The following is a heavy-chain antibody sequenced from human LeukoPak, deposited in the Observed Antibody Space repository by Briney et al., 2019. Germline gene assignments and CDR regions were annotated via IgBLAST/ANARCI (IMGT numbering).Heavy chain of an antibody. J-gene: IGHJ4*02. D-gene: IGHD3-22*01. CDR3: ARQSGYDSSGYYLPFDY. CDR1: GASISSYY. CDR2: MYYSGST. Sequence: PSETLPLTCTVSGASISSYYWSWIRQPPGKGLEWIGYMYYSGSTNYNPSLKSRVTISGDTSKDQFSLKLSSVTAADTAVYYCARQSGYDSSGYYLPFDYWGQGILVTVST. V-gene: IGHV4-59*08.